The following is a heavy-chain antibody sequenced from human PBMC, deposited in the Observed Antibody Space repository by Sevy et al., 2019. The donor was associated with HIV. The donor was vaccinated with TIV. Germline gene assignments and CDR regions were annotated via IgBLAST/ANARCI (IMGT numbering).Heavy chain of an antibody. D-gene: IGHD6-19*01. CDR2: TYYRSKWYN. CDR3: ARGYRPYSSGWLYYFDY. V-gene: IGHV6-1*01. J-gene: IGHJ4*02. CDR1: GDSVSSNSAA. Sequence: SQTLSLTCAISGDSVSSNSAAWNWIRQSPSRGLEWLGRTYYRSKWYNDYAVSVKSRITINPDTSKNQFSLQLNSVSPEETVVYYCARGYRPYSSGWLYYFDYWGQGTLVTVSS.